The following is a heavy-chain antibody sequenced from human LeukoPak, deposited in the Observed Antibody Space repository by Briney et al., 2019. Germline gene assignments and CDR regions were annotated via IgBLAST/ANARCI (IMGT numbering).Heavy chain of an antibody. D-gene: IGHD3-22*01. CDR3: ARLVDYDNSGDPDIFDI. CDR2: INYSGRI. J-gene: IGHJ3*02. Sequence: SETLSLTCIVSSGFPSSYYWSWIRQTPGKGLEWIAFINYSGRIKYNPSLQSRVSISLDTSKNHFSLQLRSVMAVDTAVYYCARLVDYDNSGDPDIFDIWGQGTIVSIS. V-gene: IGHV4-59*01. CDR1: SGFPSSYY.